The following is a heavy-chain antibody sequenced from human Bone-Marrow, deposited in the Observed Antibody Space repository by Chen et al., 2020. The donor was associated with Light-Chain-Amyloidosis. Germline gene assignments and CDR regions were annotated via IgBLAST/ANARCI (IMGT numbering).Heavy chain of an antibody. CDR2: ISGTGVST. J-gene: IGHJ5*01. D-gene: IGHD2-8*01. CDR1: GFTNSNYA. CDR3: TKSQWSPARFNYFDS. V-gene: IGHV3-23*04. Sequence: EVQLVESGGGLVQPGGSLRLSCAASGFTNSNYAMSWVRQAPGRGLEWVSTISGTGVSTFYADSVKGRFTFSRYTSRNTLDLQLTSLRAEDTAIYYCTKSQWSPARFNYFDSWGHGTLVIVSS.